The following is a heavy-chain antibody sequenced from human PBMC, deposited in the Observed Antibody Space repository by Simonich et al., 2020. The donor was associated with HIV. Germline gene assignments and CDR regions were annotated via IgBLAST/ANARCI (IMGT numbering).Heavy chain of an antibody. V-gene: IGHV3-33*01. J-gene: IGHJ4*02. CDR2: IWDDGSKK. CDR1: GFTFSTHG. CDR3: ARGWSGYFDY. Sequence: QVQLVESGGGVVQTGRSLRLSCAASGFTFSTHGIHWVRQAPGKGLGWVAVIWDDGSKKYYADSVKGRFTISRDNSKNTVYLQMNSLRGEDTAVYYCARGWSGYFDYWGQGTLVTVSS. D-gene: IGHD6-13*01.